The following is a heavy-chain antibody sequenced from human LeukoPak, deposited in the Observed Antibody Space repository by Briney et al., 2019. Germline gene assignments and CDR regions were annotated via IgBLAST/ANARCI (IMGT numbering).Heavy chain of an antibody. V-gene: IGHV3-23*01. J-gene: IGHJ3*02. CDR1: GFTFSSYA. CDR2: IINSGGTP. CDR3: TRDAYESTVADAFDI. D-gene: IGHD6-19*01. Sequence: GGSLRLSCAASGFTFSSYAMTWVRQAPAKGLEWVSTIINSGGTPYYSDSVKGRFTISRDISRNTLYLHMTSLRAEDTAIYYCTRDAYESTVADAFDIWGQGTMLTVSS.